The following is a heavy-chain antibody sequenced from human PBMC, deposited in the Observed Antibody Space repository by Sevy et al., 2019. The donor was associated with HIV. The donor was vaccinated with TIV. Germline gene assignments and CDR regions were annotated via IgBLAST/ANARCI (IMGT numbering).Heavy chain of an antibody. CDR1: GFTFSRYA. V-gene: IGHV3-23*01. D-gene: IGHD1-1*01. CDR3: AKEKEYTDPFYFDD. Sequence: GGSLRLSCAASGFTFSRYAMSWVRQAPGKGLEWVSGLTNNGDITFDADSVKCRFTISRDNSRNILYLQMNNLRVEDTAVYYCAKEKEYTDPFYFDDWGQGTLVTVSS. CDR2: LTNNGDIT. J-gene: IGHJ4*02.